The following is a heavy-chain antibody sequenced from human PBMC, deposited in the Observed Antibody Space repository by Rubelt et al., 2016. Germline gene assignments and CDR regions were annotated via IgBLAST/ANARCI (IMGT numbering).Heavy chain of an antibody. J-gene: IGHJ4*02. CDR1: GGTFSSYA. V-gene: IGHV1-69*10. CDR2: IIPILGIA. D-gene: IGHD6-19*01. CDR3: ARYSSGWYEIDY. Sequence: QVQLVQSGAEVKKPGSSVKVSCKASGGTFSSYAISWVRQAPGQGLEWMGGIIPILGIANYGQKFQGRVTITADKSTSTAYMELRSLRSDDTAVYYCARYSSGWYEIDYWGQGTLVTVSS.